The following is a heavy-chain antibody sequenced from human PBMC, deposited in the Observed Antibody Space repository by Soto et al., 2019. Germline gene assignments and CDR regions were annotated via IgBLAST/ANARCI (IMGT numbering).Heavy chain of an antibody. CDR3: ARSGVAYCGGDCYSDY. V-gene: IGHV1-46*01. J-gene: IGHJ4*02. CDR1: GYTFTSYY. D-gene: IGHD2-21*02. CDR2: INPSGGST. Sequence: GASAMVSCKASGYTFTSYYIHWVRQAPVQGLEWMGIINPSGGSTSYAQKFQGRVTMTRDTSTSTVYMELSSLRSEDTAVYYCARSGVAYCGGDCYSDYWGQGTLVSVSS.